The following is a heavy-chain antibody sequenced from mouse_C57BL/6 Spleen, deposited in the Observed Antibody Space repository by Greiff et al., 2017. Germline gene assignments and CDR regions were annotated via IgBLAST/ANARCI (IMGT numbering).Heavy chain of an antibody. CDR1: GFNIKNTY. CDR2: IDPANGNT. CDR3: ARIDYYGSSWFAY. Sequence: DVQLQESVAELVRPGASVKLSCTASGFNIKNTYMHWVKQRPEQGLEWIGRIDPANGNTKYAPKFQGKATITADTSSNTAYLQLSSLTSEDTAIYYCARIDYYGSSWFAYWGQGTLVTVSA. D-gene: IGHD1-1*01. V-gene: IGHV14-3*01. J-gene: IGHJ3*01.